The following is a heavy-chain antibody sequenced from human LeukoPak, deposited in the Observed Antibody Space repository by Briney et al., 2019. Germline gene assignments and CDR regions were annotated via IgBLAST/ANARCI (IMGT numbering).Heavy chain of an antibody. CDR3: ARGGVAATTNWFDP. CDR2: INHSGST. V-gene: IGHV4-34*01. CDR1: GGSFSGYY. D-gene: IGHD2-15*01. J-gene: IGHJ5*02. Sequence: SETPSLTCAVYGGSFSGYYWSWIRQPPGKGLEWIGEINHSGSTNYNPSLKSRVTISVDTSKNQFSLKLSSVTAADTAVYYCARGGVAATTNWFDPWGQGTLVTVSS.